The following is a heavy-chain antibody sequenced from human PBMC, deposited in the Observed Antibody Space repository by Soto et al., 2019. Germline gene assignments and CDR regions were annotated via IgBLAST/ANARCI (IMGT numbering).Heavy chain of an antibody. J-gene: IGHJ3*02. V-gene: IGHV1-18*01. CDR3: ARDQRRYQLLNDAFDI. Sequence: QVQLVQSGAEVKKPGASVKVSCKAAGYTFTSYGISWVRQAPGQGLDWMGWISAYNGNTNYAQKLQGRVTMTTDTSTSTAYMELRSLKSDDTAVYYCARDQRRYQLLNDAFDIWGQGTIVTVSS. D-gene: IGHD2-2*01. CDR1: GYTFTSYG. CDR2: ISAYNGNT.